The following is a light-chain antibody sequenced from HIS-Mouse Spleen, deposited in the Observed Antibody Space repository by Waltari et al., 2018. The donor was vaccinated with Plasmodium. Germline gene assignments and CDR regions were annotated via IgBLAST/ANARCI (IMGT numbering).Light chain of an antibody. CDR3: NSRDSSGNHVV. CDR2: GKN. CDR1: SLRSYF. Sequence: SSELTQDPAVSVALGQTVRIQCQGDSLRSYFASWYQQKPGQAPVLVIYGKNNRPSGIPDRFSGSSSGNTASLTITGAQAEDEADYYCNSRDSSGNHVVFGGGTKLTVL. J-gene: IGLJ2*01. V-gene: IGLV3-19*01.